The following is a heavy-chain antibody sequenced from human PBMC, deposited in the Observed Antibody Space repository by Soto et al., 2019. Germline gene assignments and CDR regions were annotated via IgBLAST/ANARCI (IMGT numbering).Heavy chain of an antibody. CDR2: INGGGGNT. V-gene: IGHV3-23*01. CDR1: GLSFITYA. Sequence: DVQLLESGGGLVQPGGYRRLYCAASGLSFITYAMSWVRQPPGKGLEWVSAINGGGGNTYNRDSVKGRFTISRDNSKNTLYLQMNSLRAEDTAVYFCAKVGGYGYMGFDSWGQGTLVTVS. D-gene: IGHD5-18*01. CDR3: AKVGGYGYMGFDS. J-gene: IGHJ4*02.